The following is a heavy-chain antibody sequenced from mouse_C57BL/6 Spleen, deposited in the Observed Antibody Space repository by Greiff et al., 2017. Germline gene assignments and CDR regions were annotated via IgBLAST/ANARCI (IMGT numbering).Heavy chain of an antibody. CDR3: ASGGVVATDYYAMDY. Sequence: VQLQQSGPELVKPGASVKISCKASGYAFSSSWMNWVKQRPGKGLEWIGRIYPGDGDTNYNGKFKGKATLTADKSSSTAYMQLSSLTSEDSAVYFGASGGVVATDYYAMDYWGQGTSVTVSS. CDR2: IYPGDGDT. V-gene: IGHV1-82*01. J-gene: IGHJ4*01. CDR1: GYAFSSSW. D-gene: IGHD1-1*01.